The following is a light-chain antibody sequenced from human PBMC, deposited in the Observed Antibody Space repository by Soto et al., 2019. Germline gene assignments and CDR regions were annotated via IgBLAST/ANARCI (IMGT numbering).Light chain of an antibody. CDR2: GAS. CDR3: QQYGSSPWRFT. CDR1: QSVSSSY. V-gene: IGKV3-20*01. J-gene: IGKJ3*01. Sequence: EIVLTQSPGTLSLSPGERATLSCRASQSVSSSYLAWYQQKPGQAPRLLIYGASSRATGIPDRFSGNGSGTDFTLTISRLEPEDFAVYYCQQYGSSPWRFTFGPGTKVDIK.